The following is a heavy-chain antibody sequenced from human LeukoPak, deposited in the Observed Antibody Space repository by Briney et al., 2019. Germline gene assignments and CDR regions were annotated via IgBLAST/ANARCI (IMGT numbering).Heavy chain of an antibody. J-gene: IGHJ3*02. CDR3: ARDRVYYDTSGYYFDI. V-gene: IGHV4-59*01. Sequence: PSETLSLTCTVSGGSINNYYWSWIRQPPGKGLEWIGYIYYNGNTNYNPSLKSRVTISVDTSKNQFSLILNSVTAADTAVYYCARDRVYYDTSGYYFDIWGQGIMVTVSS. CDR2: IYYNGNT. D-gene: IGHD3-22*01. CDR1: GGSINNYY.